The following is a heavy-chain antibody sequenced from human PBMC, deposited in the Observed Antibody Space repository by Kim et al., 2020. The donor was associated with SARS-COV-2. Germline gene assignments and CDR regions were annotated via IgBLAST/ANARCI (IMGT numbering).Heavy chain of an antibody. J-gene: IGHJ5*02. CDR1: GYSFTSYW. Sequence: GESLKISCKGSGYSFTSYWISWVRQMPGKGLEWMGRIDPSDSYTNYSPSFQGHVTISADKSISTAYLQWSSLKASDTAMYYCARQGPVPTSPVWSSGWYLDNWFDPWGQGTLVTVSS. CDR3: ARQGPVPTSPVWSSGWYLDNWFDP. D-gene: IGHD6-19*01. V-gene: IGHV5-10-1*01. CDR2: IDPSDSYT.